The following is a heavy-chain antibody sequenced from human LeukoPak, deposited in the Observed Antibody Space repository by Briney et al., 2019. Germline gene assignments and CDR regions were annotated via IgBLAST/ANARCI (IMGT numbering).Heavy chain of an antibody. V-gene: IGHV3-7*01. Sequence: GGSLRLSCGVSGFTFGTSWKNWVRQAPGKGLEWVARMDGDGGHIYHAGSVKGRFTISRDNAKNSLYLQLNSLRAEDTAVYYCARDRGYSAFDFWGQGTLVTVSS. CDR2: MDGDGGHI. CDR3: ARDRGYSAFDF. D-gene: IGHD5-18*01. J-gene: IGHJ4*02. CDR1: GFTFGTSW.